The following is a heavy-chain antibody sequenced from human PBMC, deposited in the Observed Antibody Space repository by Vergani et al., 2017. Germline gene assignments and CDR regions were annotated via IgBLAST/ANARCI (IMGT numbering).Heavy chain of an antibody. V-gene: IGHV1-69*13. CDR2: IIPIFGTA. D-gene: IGHD3-10*01. Sequence: QVQLVQSGAEVKKPGSSVKVSCKASGGTFSSYAISWVRQAPGQGLEWMGRIIPIFGTANYAQKFQGRVTITADESTSTTYMELSSLRSEDTAVYYCAGSVDSFLGGSWSYYDFWGQGTLVTVSS. CDR1: GGTFSSYA. CDR3: AGSVDSFLGGSWSYYDF. J-gene: IGHJ4*02.